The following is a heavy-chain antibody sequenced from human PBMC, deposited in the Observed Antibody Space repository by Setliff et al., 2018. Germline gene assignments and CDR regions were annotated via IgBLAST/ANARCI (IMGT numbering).Heavy chain of an antibody. V-gene: IGHV4-4*08. CDR3: ARAPPNRYSGSYEYFYMDV. J-gene: IGHJ6*03. CDR2: IYASGST. D-gene: IGHD1-26*01. Sequence: SETLSLTCTVSGGSISSYHWSWIRQPPGKGLEWIGYIYASGSTNYNPSLKSRVTLSVDTSKNQFSLKVSSVTAADTAVYYCARAPPNRYSGSYEYFYMDVWGKGTTVTAP. CDR1: GGSISSYH.